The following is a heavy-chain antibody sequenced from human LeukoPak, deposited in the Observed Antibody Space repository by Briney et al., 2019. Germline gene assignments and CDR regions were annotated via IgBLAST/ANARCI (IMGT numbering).Heavy chain of an antibody. V-gene: IGHV4-39*01. CDR2: IYYTGST. CDR1: GASVSSSTYY. Sequence: PSETLSLTCTVSGASVSSSTYYWGWIRQPPGKGLEWIGSIYYTGSTYYNPSLKSRVTISVDTSKNQFSLKLSSVTAADTAVYYSARSYYDFWSGEAHAEYFQHWGQGTLVTVSS. CDR3: ARSYYDFWSGEAHAEYFQH. J-gene: IGHJ1*01. D-gene: IGHD3-3*01.